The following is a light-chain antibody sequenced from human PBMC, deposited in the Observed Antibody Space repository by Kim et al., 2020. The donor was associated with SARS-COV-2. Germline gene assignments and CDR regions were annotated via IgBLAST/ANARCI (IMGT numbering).Light chain of an antibody. J-gene: IGKJ5*01. CDR1: QDIRND. V-gene: IGKV1-6*01. CDR2: AAS. CDR3: LQDYSYPIT. Sequence: ASLGDRVTFTCRASQDIRNDVGWYQQKPGKAPRLLIHAASNLQSGVPSRFSGSGSGTDFTLTISSLQPEDFATYYCLQDYSYPITFGQGTRLDIK.